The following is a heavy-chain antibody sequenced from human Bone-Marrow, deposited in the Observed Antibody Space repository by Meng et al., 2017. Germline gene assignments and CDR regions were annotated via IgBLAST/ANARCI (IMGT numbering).Heavy chain of an antibody. D-gene: IGHD2-2*02. J-gene: IGHJ4*02. CDR2: IYSGGST. CDR3: ARSMRDIVVVPAAIRPYYFDY. Sequence: GESLKISCAASGFTVSSNYMSWVRQAPGKGLEWVSVIYSGGSTYYADSVKGRFTISRDNSKNTLYLQMNSLRAEDTAVYYCARSMRDIVVVPAAIRPYYFDYWGQGTLVTAPQ. V-gene: IGHV3-66*02. CDR1: GFTVSSNY.